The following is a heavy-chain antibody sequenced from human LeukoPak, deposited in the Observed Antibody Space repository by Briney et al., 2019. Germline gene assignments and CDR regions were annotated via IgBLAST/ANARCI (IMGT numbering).Heavy chain of an antibody. CDR2: IILIFGTA. CDR3: AREVVAARPGYYYYGMDV. CDR1: RGTFSSYA. Sequence: VASVKVSCKASRGTFSSYAISWVRQAPGQGLEWMGGIILIFGTANFAQKFQGRVTITADESTSTAYMELSSLRSEDTAVYYCAREVVAARPGYYYYGMDVWGQGTTVTVSS. D-gene: IGHD6-6*01. V-gene: IGHV1-69*13. J-gene: IGHJ6*02.